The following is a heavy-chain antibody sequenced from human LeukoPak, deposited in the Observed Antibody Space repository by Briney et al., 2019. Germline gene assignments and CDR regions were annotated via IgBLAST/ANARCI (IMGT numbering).Heavy chain of an antibody. Sequence: GGSLRLSCAVSGFTFSGFWMSWSRQAPGKGLEWVASINSDGSEGYYADVVKGRFTISRDNAKNSLYLQMNSLRAEDTAVYYCARDKVAASEYYYYYGMDVWGQGTTVTVSS. CDR2: INSDGSEG. D-gene: IGHD2-15*01. CDR3: ARDKVAASEYYYYYGMDV. CDR1: GFTFSGFW. J-gene: IGHJ6*02. V-gene: IGHV3-7*01.